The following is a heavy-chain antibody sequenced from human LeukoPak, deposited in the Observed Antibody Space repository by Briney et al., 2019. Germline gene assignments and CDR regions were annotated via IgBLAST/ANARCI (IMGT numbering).Heavy chain of an antibody. CDR3: ARDPYCGGDCYYDY. V-gene: IGHV1-69*01. CDR2: IIPIFGTA. CDR1: GGTFSNYA. Sequence: ASVKVSCKASGGTFSNYAISLVRQAPGQGLEWMGGIIPIFGTANYAQKFQGRVTITADESTSTAYMELSSLRSEDTAVYYCARDPYCGGDCYYDYWGQGTLVTVSS. D-gene: IGHD2-21*02. J-gene: IGHJ4*02.